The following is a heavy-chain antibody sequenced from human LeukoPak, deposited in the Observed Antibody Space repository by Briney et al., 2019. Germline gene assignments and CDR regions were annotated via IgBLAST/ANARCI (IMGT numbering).Heavy chain of an antibody. Sequence: SETLSLTCAVYGGSFSGYYWSWIRQPPGKGLEWIGEINHSGSTNYNPSLKSRVTISVDTSKNQFSLKLSSVTAAGQAVYYCARGGKGGTGYFANWGQEPLVTVSS. CDR2: INHSGST. CDR1: GGSFSGYY. D-gene: IGHD1-1*01. CDR3: ARGGKGGTGYFAN. V-gene: IGHV4-34*01. J-gene: IGHJ4*02.